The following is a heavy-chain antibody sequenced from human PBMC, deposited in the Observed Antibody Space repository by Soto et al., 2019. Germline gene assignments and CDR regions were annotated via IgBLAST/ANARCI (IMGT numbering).Heavy chain of an antibody. Sequence: QVQPQESGPGLVKASQTLSLTCTVSGGSISSGGYYWSWIRQHPGKGLEWIGYIYYNGNTYYNPSLKSRITISLDTSKNQFSLKLTSVTAADTAVYYCAGGSSKSWFDPWGQGTLVTVSS. CDR2: IYYNGNT. CDR1: GGSISSGGYY. D-gene: IGHD6-6*01. J-gene: IGHJ5*02. CDR3: AGGSSKSWFDP. V-gene: IGHV4-31*03.